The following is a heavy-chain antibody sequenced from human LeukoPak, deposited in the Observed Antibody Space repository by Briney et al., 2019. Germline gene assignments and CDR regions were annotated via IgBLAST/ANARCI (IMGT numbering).Heavy chain of an antibody. CDR1: GFTFSSYG. V-gene: IGHV3-23*01. D-gene: IGHD1-1*01. Sequence: GGSLRLSCAAFGFTFSSYGMSWVRQAPGKELEWVSAISGSGGSTYYADSVKGRFTISRDNAKNSLYLQMTSLRAEDTAVYYCASRTGHYYYYMDVWGKGTTVTISS. CDR3: ASRTGHYYYYMDV. CDR2: ISGSGGST. J-gene: IGHJ6*03.